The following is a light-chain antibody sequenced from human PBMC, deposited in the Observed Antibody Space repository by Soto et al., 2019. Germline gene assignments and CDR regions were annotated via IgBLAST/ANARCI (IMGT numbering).Light chain of an antibody. CDR1: SSDVGGYNY. V-gene: IGLV2-14*03. J-gene: IGLJ1*01. Sequence: QSVLTQPASVSGSPGQSITISCTGTSSDVGGYNYVSWYQQHPGKAPKLMIYEVSNRPSGDSDRFSGSKSGNTASLTISGLQAEDEADYYCSSYTSSSTPYVFGSGTKLTVL. CDR3: SSYTSSSTPYV. CDR2: EVS.